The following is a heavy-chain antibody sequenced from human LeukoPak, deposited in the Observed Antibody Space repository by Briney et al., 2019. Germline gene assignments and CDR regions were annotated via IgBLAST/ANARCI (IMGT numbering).Heavy chain of an antibody. CDR3: AREGAAAGFGVGAFDI. Sequence: PSGTLSLTCAVSGGSISSSNWWSWVRQPPGKGLEWIGEIYHSGSTNYNPSLKSRVTISVDKSKNQFSLKLSSVTAADTAVYYCAREGAAAGFGVGAFDIWGQGTMVTVSS. CDR1: GGSISSSNW. J-gene: IGHJ3*02. CDR2: IYHSGST. V-gene: IGHV4-4*02. D-gene: IGHD6-13*01.